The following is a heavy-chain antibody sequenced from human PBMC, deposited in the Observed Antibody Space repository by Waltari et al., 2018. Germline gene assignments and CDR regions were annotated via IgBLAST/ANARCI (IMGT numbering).Heavy chain of an antibody. CDR3: ARTNESGRITMVRGPAD. J-gene: IGHJ4*02. V-gene: IGHV1-69*12. CDR1: GGTFSSYA. Sequence: QVQLVQSGAEVKMPGSSVKVSCKASGGTFSSYAISWVRQAPGQGLEWMGGIIPIFGTANYAQKFQGRVTITADESTSTAYMELSSLRSEDTAVYYCARTNESGRITMVRGPADWGQGTLVTVSS. D-gene: IGHD3-10*01. CDR2: IIPIFGTA.